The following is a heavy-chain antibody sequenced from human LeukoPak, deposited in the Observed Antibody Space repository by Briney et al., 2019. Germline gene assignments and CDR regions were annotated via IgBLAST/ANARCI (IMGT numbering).Heavy chain of an antibody. J-gene: IGHJ4*02. CDR2: ISGSVGST. CDR1: RLTFSSYA. D-gene: IGHD2-2*01. V-gene: IGHV3-23*01. CDR3: AKDPPDCSSTSCYVDPPGTDY. Sequence: GGSLRLSCAASRLTFSSYAMSSGRQTPRKRLEWVSAISGSVGSTYYADSVKGRFTISRDNSKNTLYLQMNSLRAEDTAVYYCAKDPPDCSSTSCYVDPPGTDYWGQGTLVTVSS.